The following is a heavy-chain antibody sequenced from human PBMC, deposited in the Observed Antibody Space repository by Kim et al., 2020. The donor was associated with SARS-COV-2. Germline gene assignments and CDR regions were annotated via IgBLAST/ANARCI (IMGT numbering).Heavy chain of an antibody. CDR2: VFNDETT. V-gene: IGHV4-59*01. D-gene: IGHD2-21*02. J-gene: IGHJ4*02. CDR1: GGSITTYH. CDR3: ARVSDFLDF. Sequence: SETLSLTCTVSGGSITTYHWSWIRQPPGKGLEWIGYVFNDETTKYNPSLKSRVSISIDTSKNQFSLKVISVTAADTAVYYCARVSDFLDFWGQGTLVTVSS.